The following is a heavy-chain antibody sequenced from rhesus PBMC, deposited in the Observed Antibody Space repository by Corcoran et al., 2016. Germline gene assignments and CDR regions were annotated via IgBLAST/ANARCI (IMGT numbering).Heavy chain of an antibody. Sequence: EVQLVQSGAEMKKPGASVKISCKASGYTFTDYYLHWLRKAPGKGLEWMGRNDPEDGEKIHAQKFQDRVTITADTATDTAYMELSSLRSEDTAVYYCATRGGWTYFDYWGQGVLVTVSS. CDR3: ATRGGWTYFDY. J-gene: IGHJ4*01. D-gene: IGHD6-37*01. CDR1: GYTFTDYY. CDR2: NDPEDGEK. V-gene: IGHV1-111*02.